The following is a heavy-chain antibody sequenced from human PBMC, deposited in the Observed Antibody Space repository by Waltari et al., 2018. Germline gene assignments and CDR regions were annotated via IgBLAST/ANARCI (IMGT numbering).Heavy chain of an antibody. CDR3: ARSGFMDV. J-gene: IGHJ6*02. Sequence: EVQLVESGGGLVQPGGSLRLSCAASGFSFSTDWKNWARQGPGEGLVSVARINPNGNTVLYADSVKGRFTTSRDNAKNTLYLQMNSLRDDDTAVYYCARSGFMDVWGQGTTVTVSS. D-gene: IGHD3-10*01. CDR1: GFSFSTDW. CDR2: INPNGNTV. V-gene: IGHV3-74*01.